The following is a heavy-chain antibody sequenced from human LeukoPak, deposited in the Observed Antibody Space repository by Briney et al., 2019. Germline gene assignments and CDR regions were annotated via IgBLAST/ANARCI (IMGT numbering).Heavy chain of an antibody. Sequence: GGSLRFSCAASGFTFSSYGMLWVRQAPGKGLVGVAVIWYDGSNKYYAVSVKVRFTISRDNSKNSLYLQMNSLRAEDTAVYYCASSAGYYFDYWGQGTLVTVSS. V-gene: IGHV3-33*01. CDR2: IWYDGSNK. J-gene: IGHJ4*02. CDR3: ASSAGYYFDY. D-gene: IGHD3-10*01. CDR1: GFTFSSYG.